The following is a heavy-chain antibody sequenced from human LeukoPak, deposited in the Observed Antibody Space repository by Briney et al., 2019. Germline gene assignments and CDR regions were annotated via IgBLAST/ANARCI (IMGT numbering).Heavy chain of an antibody. CDR1: GFTFSSYA. J-gene: IGHJ6*02. V-gene: IGHV3-64*01. CDR3: ARGDFWGAYNYYYGMDV. D-gene: IGHD3-3*01. Sequence: PGGSLRLSCAASGFTFSSYAMHWVRQAPGKGLEYVSAISSNGGSTYYANSVKGRFTISRDNSKNTLYLQMGSLRAEDMAVYYCARGDFWGAYNYYYGMDVWGQGTTVTVSS. CDR2: ISSNGGST.